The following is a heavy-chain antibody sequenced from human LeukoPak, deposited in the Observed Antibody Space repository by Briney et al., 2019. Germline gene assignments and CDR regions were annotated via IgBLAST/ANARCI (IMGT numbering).Heavy chain of an antibody. J-gene: IGHJ4*02. CDR2: IKQDGSEK. CDR1: GFTFSSCW. CDR3: ARGGSVVPAAIAY. Sequence: PGGSLRLSCAASGFTFSSCWMSWVRQAPGKGLEWVANIKQDGSEKYYVDSVKGRFTISRDNAKNSLYLQMNSLRAEDTAVYYCARGGSVVPAAIAYWGQGTLVTVSS. V-gene: IGHV3-7*01. D-gene: IGHD2-2*01.